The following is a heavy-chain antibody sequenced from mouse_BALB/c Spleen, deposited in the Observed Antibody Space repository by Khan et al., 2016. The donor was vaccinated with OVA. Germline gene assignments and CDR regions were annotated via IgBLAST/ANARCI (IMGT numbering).Heavy chain of an antibody. CDR3: TKEYGKRAWFYY. Sequence: QVQLQQPGPELKKPGETVKISCKASGYTFTDYSMHWVKLAPGKGLKWMGWINTETGEPTYADDFRGRFAFSLETSASTAYLQLNNLKNEDTATYFCTKEYGKRAWFYYWGQGTLVTVAA. D-gene: IGHD2-10*02. J-gene: IGHJ3*01. V-gene: IGHV9-2-1*01. CDR2: INTETGEP. CDR1: GYTFTDYS.